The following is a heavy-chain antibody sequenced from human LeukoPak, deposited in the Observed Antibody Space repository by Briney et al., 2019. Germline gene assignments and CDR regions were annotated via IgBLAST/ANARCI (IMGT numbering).Heavy chain of an antibody. CDR1: GYTLTSYR. CDR3: ARDPIPVSGTPPSGY. J-gene: IGHJ4*02. V-gene: IGHV1-46*01. D-gene: IGHD6-19*01. Sequence: GASVKVSCKASGYTLTSYRIHWVRQAPGQGLEWMGIINPSGGSTSYTQKFQGRVTMTRDTSTSTVYMELSSLTSEDTAVYYCARDPIPVSGTPPSGYWGQGTLVTVSS. CDR2: INPSGGST.